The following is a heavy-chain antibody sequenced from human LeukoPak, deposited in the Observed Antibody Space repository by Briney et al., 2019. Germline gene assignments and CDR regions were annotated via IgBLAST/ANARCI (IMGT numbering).Heavy chain of an antibody. D-gene: IGHD1-26*01. J-gene: IGHJ6*03. V-gene: IGHV1-69*05. CDR3: ASGPGAQWEPSLGYYYMDV. Sequence: SVKVSCKASGGTFSSYAISWVRQAPGQGLEWMGGIIPIFGTANYAQKFQGRVTITTDESTSTAYMELSSLRSEDTAVYYCASGPGAQWEPSLGYYYMDVWGKGTTVTVSS. CDR2: IIPIFGTA. CDR1: GGTFSSYA.